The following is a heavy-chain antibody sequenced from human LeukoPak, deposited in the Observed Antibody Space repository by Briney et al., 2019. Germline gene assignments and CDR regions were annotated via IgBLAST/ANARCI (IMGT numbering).Heavy chain of an antibody. CDR2: IIPIFGTA. D-gene: IGHD5-18*01. CDR3: ARGRRGYSYGYREYYFDY. J-gene: IGHJ4*02. CDR1: GGTFSSYA. V-gene: IGHV1-69*05. Sequence: GSSVKVSCKASGGTFSSYAISWVRQAPGQGLEWMGRIIPIFGTANYAQKFQGRVTITTDESTSTAYMELSSLRSEDTAVYYCARGRRGYSYGYREYYFDYWGQGTLVTVSS.